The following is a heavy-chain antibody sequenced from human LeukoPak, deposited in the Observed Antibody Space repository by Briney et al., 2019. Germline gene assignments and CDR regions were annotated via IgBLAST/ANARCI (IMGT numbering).Heavy chain of an antibody. CDR1: GFTFSSHA. J-gene: IGHJ5*02. CDR2: ISGSGGRT. Sequence: RAGGSLRLSCAASGFTFSSHAMSWVRQAPGKGLEWVSAISGSGGRTYYEDSVKGRSTISRDNSKNTLYLQMNSLRAEDTAVYYCAKDLLPPANWFDPWGQGTLVTVSS. CDR3: AKDLLPPANWFDP. V-gene: IGHV3-23*01.